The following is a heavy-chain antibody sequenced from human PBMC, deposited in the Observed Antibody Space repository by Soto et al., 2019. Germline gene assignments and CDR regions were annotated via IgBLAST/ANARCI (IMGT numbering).Heavy chain of an antibody. D-gene: IGHD4-17*01. Sequence: EEQLLESGGGLVQPGGSLRLSCAASGLTFSRYAMSWVRQAPGKGLEWVSIINPSGDITYYGDSVKGRFTISRDNSKNTLSLQMNSLRAEDTAVYYCAKRLRPPALTTYYFDYRGQGTLVTVSS. CDR2: INPSGDIT. CDR1: GLTFSRYA. J-gene: IGHJ4*02. V-gene: IGHV3-23*01. CDR3: AKRLRPPALTTYYFDY.